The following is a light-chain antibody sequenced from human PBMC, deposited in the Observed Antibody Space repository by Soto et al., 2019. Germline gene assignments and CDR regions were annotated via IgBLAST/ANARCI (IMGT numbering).Light chain of an antibody. V-gene: IGKV3-20*01. CDR3: HQYDSSPQT. J-gene: IGKJ1*01. CDR2: GAS. CDR1: QSVSSSY. Sequence: EIVLTQSPGTLSLSPGERATLSCRASQSVSSSYLAWYQQKPGQAPRLLIYGASSRATGIPARFSGSGSGTEFTLTISRLEPEDFAVYYCHQYDSSPQTFGQGTKVDIK.